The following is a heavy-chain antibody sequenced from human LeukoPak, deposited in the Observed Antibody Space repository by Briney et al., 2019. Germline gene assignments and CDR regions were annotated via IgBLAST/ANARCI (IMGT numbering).Heavy chain of an antibody. Sequence: SETLSLTCTVSGGSMTGNYWSWLRQSPGKGLEWIGYISYSGSTNYNPSLKSRVTISVDTSKNQFSLKLTSVTAADTAVYYCARHSICFDPWGQGTLVTVSS. V-gene: IGHV4-59*08. CDR1: GGSMTGNY. CDR2: ISYSGST. CDR3: ARHSICFDP. J-gene: IGHJ5*02.